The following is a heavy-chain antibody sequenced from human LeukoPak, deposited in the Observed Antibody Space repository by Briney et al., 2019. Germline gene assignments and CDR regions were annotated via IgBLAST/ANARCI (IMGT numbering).Heavy chain of an antibody. D-gene: IGHD2-2*01. Sequence: SETLSLTCTVSGGSISSYYWSWIRQPPGKGLEWIGYIYYSGSTNYNPSLKSRVTISVDTSKNQFSLKLSSVTAADTAVYYCVRGGGYCSSTSCYNWFDPWGQGTLVTVSS. CDR2: IYYSGST. CDR1: GGSISSYY. J-gene: IGHJ5*02. CDR3: VRGGGYCSSTSCYNWFDP. V-gene: IGHV4-59*08.